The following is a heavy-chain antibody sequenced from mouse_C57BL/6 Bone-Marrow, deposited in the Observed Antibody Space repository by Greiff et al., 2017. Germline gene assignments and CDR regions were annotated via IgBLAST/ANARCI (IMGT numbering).Heavy chain of an antibody. CDR1: GYAFSSSW. V-gene: IGHV1-82*01. J-gene: IGHJ3*01. CDR3: AGWLLAWFAY. D-gene: IGHD2-3*01. CDR2: IYPGDGDT. Sequence: VQLQQSGPELVKPGASVKISCKASGYAFSSSWMNWVKQRPGKGLEWIGRIYPGDGDTNYNGKFKGKATLTADKSSSTAYMQLSSLTSEDSAVYFCAGWLLAWFAYWGQGTLVTVSA.